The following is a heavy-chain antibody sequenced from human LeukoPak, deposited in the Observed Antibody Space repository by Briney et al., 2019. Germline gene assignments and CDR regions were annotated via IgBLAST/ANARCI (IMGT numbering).Heavy chain of an antibody. D-gene: IGHD3-22*01. CDR1: GGSISSYY. J-gene: IGHJ4*02. Sequence: SETLSLTCTVSGGSISSYYWSWIRQPPGKGLEWIGYIYYSGSTNYNPSLKSRVTISVDTSKNQFSLKLSSVTAADTAVYYCARESWYYYDSSGLYYFDYWGQGTLVTVSS. V-gene: IGHV4-59*01. CDR2: IYYSGST. CDR3: ARESWYYYDSSGLYYFDY.